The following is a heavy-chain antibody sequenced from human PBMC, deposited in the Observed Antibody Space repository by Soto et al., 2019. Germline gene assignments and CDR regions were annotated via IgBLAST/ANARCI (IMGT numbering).Heavy chain of an antibody. CDR2: INHSGST. D-gene: IGHD3-10*01. J-gene: IGHJ6*03. Sequence: PSETLSLTCAVYGGSFSGYYWSWIRQPPGKGLEWIGEINHSGSTNYNPSLKSRVTISVDTSKNQFSLKLSSVTAADTAVYYCARVRITMVRGAGSYMDAWGKGATLTVSS. CDR1: GGSFSGYY. CDR3: ARVRITMVRGAGSYMDA. V-gene: IGHV4-34*01.